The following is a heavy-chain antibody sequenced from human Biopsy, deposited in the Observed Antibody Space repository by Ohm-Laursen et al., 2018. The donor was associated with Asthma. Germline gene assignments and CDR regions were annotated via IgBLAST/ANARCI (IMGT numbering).Heavy chain of an antibody. CDR3: ARAVDYSHYYGIDV. V-gene: IGHV1-18*01. CDR2: ISVYNGNT. D-gene: IGHD3-10*01. J-gene: IGHJ6*02. CDR1: GYTFNSAG. Sequence: ATVKISSKTSGYTFNSAGITWVRQAPGQGLEWMGWISVYNGNTKVAQKLQDRVTMITDTSASTAYMELRSLRSDDTAVYFCARAVDYSHYYGIDVWGQGTTVTAS.